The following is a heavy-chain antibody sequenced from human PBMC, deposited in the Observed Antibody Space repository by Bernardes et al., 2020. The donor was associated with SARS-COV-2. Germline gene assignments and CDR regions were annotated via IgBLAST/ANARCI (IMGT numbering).Heavy chain of an antibody. CDR1: GYTFTSYV. J-gene: IGHJ6*02. D-gene: IGHD6-19*01. Sequence: ASVKVSCKASGYTFTSYVISWVRQAPGQGLEWMGWISAYNGNTNYAQKLQGRVTMTTDTSTSTTYMELRSLRSDDTAVYYCARVGEQWLARDYYYGMDVWGQGTTVTVSS. CDR3: ARVGEQWLARDYYYGMDV. V-gene: IGHV1-18*04. CDR2: ISAYNGNT.